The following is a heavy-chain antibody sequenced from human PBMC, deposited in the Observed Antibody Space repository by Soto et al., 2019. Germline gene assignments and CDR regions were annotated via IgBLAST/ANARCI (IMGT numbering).Heavy chain of an antibody. V-gene: IGHV4-59*01. CDR1: GGSISSYY. CDR3: ARELLGRSVWFEP. CDR2: IYYRGST. Sequence: QVQLQESGPGLVKPSETLSLTCTVSGGSISSYYWSWIRQPPGKGLEWIGYIYYRGSTNYNPSLKSRVTISADSSKNQFSMKLTSVTAADTAVYYCARELLGRSVWFEPWSQGTLVTVSS. J-gene: IGHJ5*02. D-gene: IGHD3-10*01.